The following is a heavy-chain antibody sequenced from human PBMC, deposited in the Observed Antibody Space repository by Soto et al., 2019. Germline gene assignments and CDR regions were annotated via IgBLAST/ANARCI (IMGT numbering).Heavy chain of an antibody. V-gene: IGHV1-18*01. Sequence: VHLVQSGAEVEKPGASVKVSCKASGYTFTDYGISWVRQAPGQGLQWMGWITAFNGNTKYAQQFQGRATMTTDTSTSTAYMALRSLESDDTAVYYCARISQSDLWSGYYYFFDYWGQGTLVTVSS. CDR2: ITAFNGNT. J-gene: IGHJ4*02. CDR1: GYTFTDYG. CDR3: ARISQSDLWSGYYYFFDY. D-gene: IGHD3-3*01.